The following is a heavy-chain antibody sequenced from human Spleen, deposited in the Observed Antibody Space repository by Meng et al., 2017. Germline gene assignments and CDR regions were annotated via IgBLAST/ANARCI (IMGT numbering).Heavy chain of an antibody. D-gene: IGHD3-16*02. Sequence: GSLRLSCTVSGGSISSYYWSWIRQPPGKGLEWIGYIYYSGSTNYNPSLKSRVTISVDTSKNQFSLKLSSVTAADTAVYYCARYRVWGSYRTPFDYWGQGTLVTVSS. V-gene: IGHV4-59*01. CDR3: ARYRVWGSYRTPFDY. CDR2: IYYSGST. J-gene: IGHJ4*02. CDR1: GGSISSYY.